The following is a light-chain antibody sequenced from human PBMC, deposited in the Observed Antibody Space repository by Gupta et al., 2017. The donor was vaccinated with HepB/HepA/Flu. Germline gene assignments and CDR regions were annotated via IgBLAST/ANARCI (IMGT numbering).Light chain of an antibody. J-gene: IGLJ2*01. V-gene: IGLV3-19*01. CDR2: GKD. CDR3: SSRDNGPDQRL. Sequence: SSELTQAPAVSVALGQTVRLTCRGDSLRKYYGSWYQQKAGQAPLLVFYGKDSRPSGIPDRFSGSASGNTASLTIIGAQAEDEGDYYCSSRDNGPDQRLFGGGTKLTVV. CDR1: SLRKYY.